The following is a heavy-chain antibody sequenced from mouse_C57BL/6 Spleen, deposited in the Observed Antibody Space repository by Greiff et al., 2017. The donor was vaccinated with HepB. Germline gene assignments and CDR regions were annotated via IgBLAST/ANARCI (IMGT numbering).Heavy chain of an antibody. J-gene: IGHJ2*01. CDR3: TTRAAQATSPFDY. V-gene: IGHV14-1*01. Sequence: VQLQQSGAELVRPGASVKLSCTASGFNIKDYYMHWVKQRPEQGLEWIGRIDPEDGDTEYAPKFQGKATMTADTSSNTAYLPLSSLTSEDTAVYYCTTRAAQATSPFDYWGQGTTLTVSS. CDR2: IDPEDGDT. CDR1: GFNIKDYY. D-gene: IGHD3-2*02.